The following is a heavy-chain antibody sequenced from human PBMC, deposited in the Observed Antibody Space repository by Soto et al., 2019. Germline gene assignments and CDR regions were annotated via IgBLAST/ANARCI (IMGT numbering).Heavy chain of an antibody. CDR3: ANYGCSSTSCYAWGGWFDH. CDR2: ISGSGGST. V-gene: IGHV3-23*01. J-gene: IGHJ5*02. D-gene: IGHD2-2*01. CDR1: GFTFSSYA. Sequence: PGGSLRLSCAASGFTFSSYAMSWVRQAPGKGLEWVSAISGSGGSTYYADSVKGRFTISRDNSKNTLYLQMNSLRAEDTAVYYCANYGCSSTSCYAWGGWFDHWGQGTLVTVSS.